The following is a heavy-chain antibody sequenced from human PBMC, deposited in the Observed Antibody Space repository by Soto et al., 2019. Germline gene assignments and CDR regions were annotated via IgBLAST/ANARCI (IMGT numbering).Heavy chain of an antibody. J-gene: IGHJ4*02. CDR1: GFTFSGSA. CDR2: IRSKANSYAT. V-gene: IGHV3-73*01. Sequence: PGGSLRLSCAASGFTFSGSAMHWVRQASGKGLEWVGRIRSKANSYATAYAASVKGRFTISRDDSKNTAYLQMNSLKTEDTAVYYCTRHARTIFGNWHFDYWGQGTLVTVSS. CDR3: TRHARTIFGNWHFDY. D-gene: IGHD3-3*01.